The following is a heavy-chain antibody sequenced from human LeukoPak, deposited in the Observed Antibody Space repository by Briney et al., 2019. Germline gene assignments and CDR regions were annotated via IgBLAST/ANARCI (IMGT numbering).Heavy chain of an antibody. V-gene: IGHV1-3*01. Sequence: GASVKVSCKASGYTFTSYGISWVRQAPGQGLEWMGWINGGNGNIRYSQKFQGRVTITRDTSASTAYMEMSSLRSEDTAVYYCARGVGDGYNSPFDYWGQGTLVTASS. CDR1: GYTFTSYG. J-gene: IGHJ4*02. CDR2: INGGNGNI. CDR3: ARGVGDGYNSPFDY. D-gene: IGHD5-24*01.